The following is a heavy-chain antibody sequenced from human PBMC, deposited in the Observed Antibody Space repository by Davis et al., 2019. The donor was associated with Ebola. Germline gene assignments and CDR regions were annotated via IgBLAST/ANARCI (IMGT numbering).Heavy chain of an antibody. J-gene: IGHJ4*02. CDR2: IWFDGSNK. Sequence: GESLKISCAASGFTFSSYGMHWVRQAPGKGLEWVAIIWFDGSNKYYADSVKGRFTISRDNSKNTLYLEMNSLRVEDTAVYYCARFLGYCSGGSCPLDYWGLGTLVTVSS. CDR1: GFTFSSYG. V-gene: IGHV3-33*01. D-gene: IGHD2-15*01. CDR3: ARFLGYCSGGSCPLDY.